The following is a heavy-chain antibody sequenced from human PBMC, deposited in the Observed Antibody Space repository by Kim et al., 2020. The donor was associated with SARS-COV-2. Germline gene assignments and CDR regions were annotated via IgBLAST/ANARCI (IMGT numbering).Heavy chain of an antibody. J-gene: IGHJ6*02. CDR1: GGTFSRYA. D-gene: IGHD1-20*01. Sequence: SVKVSCKASGGTFSRYAINWVRQAPGQGLEWMGGIIPIFGTANYAQKFQGRVTITADESTSTAYMELSSLRSEDTAVYYCARPRGHNWNDNYYYGMDVWGQGTTVTVSS. V-gene: IGHV1-69*13. CDR2: IIPIFGTA. CDR3: ARPRGHNWNDNYYYGMDV.